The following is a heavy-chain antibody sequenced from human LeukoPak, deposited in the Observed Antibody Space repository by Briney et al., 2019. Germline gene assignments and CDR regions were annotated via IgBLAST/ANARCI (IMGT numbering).Heavy chain of an antibody. J-gene: IGHJ4*02. D-gene: IGHD5-18*01. CDR1: GFTFSSYW. CDR2: IKQDGSEK. CDR3: ARARGDSSPASRYFDY. Sequence: HSGGSLRLSCAASGFTFSSYWMSWVRQAPGKGLEWVANIKQDGSEKYYVDSVKGRFTISRDNAKNSLYLQMNSLRPEDTAIYYCARARGDSSPASRYFDYWGQGAPVTVSS. V-gene: IGHV3-7*01.